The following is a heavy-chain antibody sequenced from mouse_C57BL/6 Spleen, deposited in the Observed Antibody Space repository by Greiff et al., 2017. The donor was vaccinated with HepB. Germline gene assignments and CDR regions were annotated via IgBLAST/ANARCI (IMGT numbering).Heavy chain of an antibody. Sequence: QVQLQQSGAELVKPGASVKLSCKASGYTFTSYWMHWVKQRPGQGLEWIGMIHPNSGSTNYNEKFKSKATLTVDKSSSTAYMQLSSLTSEDSAVYYCARVGSGDYAMDYWGQGTSVTVSS. CDR2: IHPNSGST. J-gene: IGHJ4*01. D-gene: IGHD4-1*01. CDR1: GYTFTSYW. CDR3: ARVGSGDYAMDY. V-gene: IGHV1-64*01.